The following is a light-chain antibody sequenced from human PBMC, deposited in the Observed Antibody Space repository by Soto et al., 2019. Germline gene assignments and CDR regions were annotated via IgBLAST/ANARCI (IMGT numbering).Light chain of an antibody. CDR3: QQYENWPLT. V-gene: IGKV3-15*01. J-gene: IGKJ3*01. CDR1: QSVNTN. Sequence: EIVMTQSPATLSVSPGERATLSCRASQSVNTNLAWYQQKPGQAPRLLIYGASTRATGIPGRFSGSGSGTEFTLTISSLQSEDFAVYYCQQYENWPLTFGPGTKVDIK. CDR2: GAS.